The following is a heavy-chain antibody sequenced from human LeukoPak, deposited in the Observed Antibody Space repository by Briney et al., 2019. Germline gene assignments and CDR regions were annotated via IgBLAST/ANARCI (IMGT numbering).Heavy chain of an antibody. J-gene: IGHJ4*02. CDR1: GGTFSSYA. D-gene: IGHD2-2*01. CDR3: ARAALGYCSSTSCYGTFDY. Sequence: ASMKVSCKASGGTFSSYAISWVRQAPGQGLEWMGGIIPIFGTANYAQKFQGRVTITADESTSTAYMELSSLRSEDTAVYYCARAALGYCSSTSCYGTFDYWGQGTLVTVSS. V-gene: IGHV1-69*01. CDR2: IIPIFGTA.